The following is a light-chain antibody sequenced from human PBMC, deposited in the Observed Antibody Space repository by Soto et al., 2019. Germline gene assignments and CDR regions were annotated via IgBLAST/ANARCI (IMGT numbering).Light chain of an antibody. V-gene: IGKV3-15*01. CDR2: GAS. CDR3: QQYNRWPFT. Sequence: EIVLTQSPATLSLSPGERATLSCRASQSVSSYLLWYQQKPGQAPRLLIYGASTRATGIPDRFSGSGSGTEFTLTISSLQSGDFAVYYCQQYNRWPFTFGPGTKVDIK. J-gene: IGKJ3*01. CDR1: QSVSSY.